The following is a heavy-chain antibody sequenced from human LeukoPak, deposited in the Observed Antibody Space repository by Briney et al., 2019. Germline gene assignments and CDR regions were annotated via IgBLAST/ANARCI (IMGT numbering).Heavy chain of an antibody. CDR3: AAQLYYYDSSGYPYNWFDP. CDR2: IYYSGST. D-gene: IGHD3-22*01. J-gene: IGHJ5*02. Sequence: SETLSLTCTVSGGSISSYYWSWIRQPPGKGLEWIGYIYYSGSTNYNPSLKSRATISVDTSENQFSLKLSSVTAADTAVYYCAAQLYYYDSSGYPYNWFDPWGQGTLVTVSS. V-gene: IGHV4-59*01. CDR1: GGSISSYY.